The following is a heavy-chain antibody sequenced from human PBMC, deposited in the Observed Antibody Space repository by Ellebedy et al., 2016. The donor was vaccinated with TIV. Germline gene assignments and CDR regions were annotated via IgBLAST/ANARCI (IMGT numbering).Heavy chain of an antibody. D-gene: IGHD5-18*01. J-gene: IGHJ4*02. CDR3: ARGGYSYGFDY. CDR1: GFTVSTHY. V-gene: IGHV3-53*01. Sequence: GESLKISCAASGFTVSTHYMTWVRQAPGKGLECVSVLYSGGSTYYADSGKGRFTISRDNSKNTLYLQMNSLRAEDTAVYYCARGGYSYGFDYWGQGTLVIVSS. CDR2: LYSGGST.